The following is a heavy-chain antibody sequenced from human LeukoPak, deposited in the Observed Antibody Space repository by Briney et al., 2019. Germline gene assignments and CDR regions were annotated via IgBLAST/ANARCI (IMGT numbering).Heavy chain of an antibody. V-gene: IGHV4-34*01. CDR1: GGSFSGYY. J-gene: IGHJ1*01. D-gene: IGHD3-22*01. CDR3: ARGGDYYDTRGPGVGLLHF. CDR2: INHSGVT. Sequence: PSETLSLTCPVYGGSFSGYYWSWIRQPPGKGLEWIGEINHSGVTNYSPSLKSRVIISVDTSKNQFSLKLSSVTAADTAVYYCARGGDYYDTRGPGVGLLHFWGQGTLVTASS.